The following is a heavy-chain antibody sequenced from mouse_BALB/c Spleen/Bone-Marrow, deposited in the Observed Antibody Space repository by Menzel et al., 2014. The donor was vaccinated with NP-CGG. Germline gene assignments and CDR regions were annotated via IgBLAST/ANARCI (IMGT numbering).Heavy chain of an antibody. CDR3: ARYWSGFAY. CDR1: GYTFTCSW. CDR2: IHPNSGNT. J-gene: IGHJ3*01. Sequence: VQLQQSGSVLVRPGASVKLSCKASGYTFTCSWMHWAKQRPGQGLEWIGEIHPNSGNTNYNEKFKGKATLTVDTSSSTAYVDLSSLTSEDSAVHYCARYWSGFAYWGQGTLVTVSA. V-gene: IGHV1S130*01. D-gene: IGHD4-1*01.